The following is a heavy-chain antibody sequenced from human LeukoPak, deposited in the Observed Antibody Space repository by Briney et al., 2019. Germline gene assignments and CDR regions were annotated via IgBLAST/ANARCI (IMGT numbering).Heavy chain of an antibody. J-gene: IGHJ4*02. D-gene: IGHD4-17*01. CDR1: GFTLSSYA. Sequence: GGSLRLSCAASGFTLSSYAMSWVRQAPGKGLESVSAISGSGGSTYYADSVKGRFTISRDNSKNTLYLQMNSLRAEDTAVYYCAKGNGDYVRWYYFDYWGQGTLVTVSS. CDR3: AKGNGDYVRWYYFDY. V-gene: IGHV3-23*01. CDR2: ISGSGGST.